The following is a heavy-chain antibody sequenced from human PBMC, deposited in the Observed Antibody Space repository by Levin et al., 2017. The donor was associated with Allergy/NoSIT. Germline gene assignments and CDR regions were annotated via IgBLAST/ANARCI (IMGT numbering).Heavy chain of an antibody. D-gene: IGHD6-13*01. J-gene: IGHJ4*02. V-gene: IGHV1-2*02. CDR2: INPNSGGT. Sequence: ASVKVSCKASGYTFTGYYIHWVRQAPGQGLEWMGWINPNSGGTNYAQKFQGRVTMTRDTSISTAYMELSRLRSDDTAVYYCARGTDSWYHAFFDYWGQGTLVTVSS. CDR1: GYTFTGYY. CDR3: ARGTDSWYHAFFDY.